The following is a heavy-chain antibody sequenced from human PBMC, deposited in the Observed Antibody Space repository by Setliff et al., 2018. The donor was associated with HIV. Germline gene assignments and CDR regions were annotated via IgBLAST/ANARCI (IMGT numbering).Heavy chain of an antibody. V-gene: IGHV4-38-2*02. J-gene: IGHJ4*02. D-gene: IGHD3-9*01. CDR1: GYSINSGFS. CDR2: IYQSGSI. Sequence: SETLSLTCAASGYSINSGFSRAWIRQPPGQGPQWIGSIYQSGSIYYNPSLKSRVTISVDTSKNQFSLKLTSVTAADTAVYYCARDQPQDYDSLTGYYTGRYFDYWGRGTLVTVSS. CDR3: ARDQPQDYDSLTGYYTGRYFDY.